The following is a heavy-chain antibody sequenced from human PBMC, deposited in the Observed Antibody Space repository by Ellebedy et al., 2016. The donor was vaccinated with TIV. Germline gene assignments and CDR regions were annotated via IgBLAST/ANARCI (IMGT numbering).Heavy chain of an antibody. J-gene: IGHJ1*01. V-gene: IGHV1-69*13. CDR2: ITGMFGTA. D-gene: IGHD3-22*01. CDR3: ARGRYYYESYFLL. Sequence: ASVKVSCKASGGTFSSYAISWVRQVPGQGLEWMGRITGMFGTANYAQKFQGRVTITADESTSSAYMELSSLRSEDTAVYYCARGRYYYESYFLLWGQGTLITVSS. CDR1: GGTFSSYA.